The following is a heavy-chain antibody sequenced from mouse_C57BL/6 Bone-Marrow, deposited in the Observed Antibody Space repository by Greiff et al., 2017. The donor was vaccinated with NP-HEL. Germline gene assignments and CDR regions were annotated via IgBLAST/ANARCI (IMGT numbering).Heavy chain of an antibody. D-gene: IGHD2-1*01. CDR1: GFSLTSYG. CDR2: IWSGGST. Sequence: QVQLQQSGPGLVQPSQSLSITCTVSGFSLTSYGVHWVRQSPGKGLEWLGVIWSGGSTDYNVAVISRLSISKDNSKSQVFFKMNSLQADDTSIYYCARKDYGNWFAYWGQGTLVTVSA. J-gene: IGHJ3*01. CDR3: ARKDYGNWFAY. V-gene: IGHV2-2*01.